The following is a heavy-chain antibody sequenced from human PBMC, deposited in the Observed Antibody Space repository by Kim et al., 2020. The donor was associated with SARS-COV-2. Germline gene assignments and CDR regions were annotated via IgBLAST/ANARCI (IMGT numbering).Heavy chain of an antibody. D-gene: IGHD4-4*01. CDR3: AKVRGTVTTSPLDY. V-gene: IGHV3-23*01. J-gene: IGHJ4*02. Sequence: AVSVKGRFTISRDNSKNTLYLQMNSLSAEDTAVYYCAKVRGTVTTSPLDYWGQGTLVTVSS.